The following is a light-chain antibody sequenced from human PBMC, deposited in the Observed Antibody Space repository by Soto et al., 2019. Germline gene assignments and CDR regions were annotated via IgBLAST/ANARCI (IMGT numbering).Light chain of an antibody. CDR2: GAS. CDR3: QQSYDTPALT. V-gene: IGKV1-39*01. J-gene: IGKJ4*01. CDR1: QGISNF. Sequence: DIQMTQSPSSLSASVGDRVTITCRASQGISNFLNWYQQKPGKAPNLLIYGASNLQTGVPARFSGSGSGTDFTLTISSLQVEDFAVYYCQQSYDTPALTFGGGTKVDIK.